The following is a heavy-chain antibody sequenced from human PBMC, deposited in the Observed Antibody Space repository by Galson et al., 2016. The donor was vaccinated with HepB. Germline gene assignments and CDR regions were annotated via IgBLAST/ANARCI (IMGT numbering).Heavy chain of an antibody. D-gene: IGHD5-12*01. V-gene: IGHV4-39*01. CDR2: IYYSGNT. CDR1: GGSISSDNHY. CDR3: ARVDSGYDPYWYFDL. J-gene: IGHJ2*01. Sequence: SETLSLTCTVSGGSISSDNHYWGCIRQPPGKRLEWIATIYYSGNTYYNPSPKSRVSMSVDTSKNQFSLKLRSVTAADTAVYYCARVDSGYDPYWYFDLWGRGTLVTVSS.